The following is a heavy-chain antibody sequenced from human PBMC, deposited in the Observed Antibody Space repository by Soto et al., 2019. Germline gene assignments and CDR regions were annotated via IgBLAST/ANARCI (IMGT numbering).Heavy chain of an antibody. CDR1: GYTFTSYT. CDR2: INAANENI. Sequence: QVQLVQSGAEVKKPGASVKVSCKASGYTFTSYTIHWIRQAPGQRLEWMGYINAANENIKFAEQFQGRVTLTRNASASTVYVELASLTPEDTAVYYCARVRGATTGDTFAYWGQGTLVTVSS. CDR3: ARVRGATTGDTFAY. V-gene: IGHV1-3*01. J-gene: IGHJ4*02. D-gene: IGHD1-1*01.